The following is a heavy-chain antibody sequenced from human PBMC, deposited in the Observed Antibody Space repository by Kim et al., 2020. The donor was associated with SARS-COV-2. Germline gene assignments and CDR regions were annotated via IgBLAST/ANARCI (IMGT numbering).Heavy chain of an antibody. Sequence: GGSLRLSCAASGFTFSYYSMNWVRQAPGKGLEWVTYIGTSSSTIYYADSVKGRFTISRDTAKRSVFLQMNSLRDEDTAMYYCARDGGYGDYGHAFDLWG. CDR1: GFTFSYYS. CDR3: ARDGGYGDYGHAFDL. D-gene: IGHD4-17*01. J-gene: IGHJ3*01. CDR2: IGTSSSTI. V-gene: IGHV3-48*02.